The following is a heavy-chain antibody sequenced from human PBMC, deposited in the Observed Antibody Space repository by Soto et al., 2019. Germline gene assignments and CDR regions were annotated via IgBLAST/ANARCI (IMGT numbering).Heavy chain of an antibody. Sequence: GGSLRLSSEVSGLPFIAYGMHWVRQAPGKGLEWVAAISHDGTNKNYGDSVKGRFTISRDNSKKTLYLQMNSLRPEDTALYYCAKDEYYYSRSGYYIFDSWGQGTLVTVSS. CDR2: ISHDGTNK. V-gene: IGHV3-30*18. D-gene: IGHD3-22*01. CDR1: GLPFIAYG. CDR3: AKDEYYYSRSGYYIFDS. J-gene: IGHJ4*02.